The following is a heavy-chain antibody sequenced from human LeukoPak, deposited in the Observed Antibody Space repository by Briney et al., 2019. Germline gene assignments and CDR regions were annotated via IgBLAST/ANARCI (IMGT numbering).Heavy chain of an antibody. V-gene: IGHV3-21*01. CDR1: GFTFSSYS. D-gene: IGHD6-13*01. J-gene: IGHJ3*02. Sequence: PGGSLRLSCAASGFTFSSYSMNWVRQAPGKGLEWVSSISSSSSYIYYADSVKGRFTISRDNAKNSLYLQMNSLRAEDTAVYYCARTGGTTLAFDIWGQGTMVTVSS. CDR2: ISSSSSYI. CDR3: ARTGGTTLAFDI.